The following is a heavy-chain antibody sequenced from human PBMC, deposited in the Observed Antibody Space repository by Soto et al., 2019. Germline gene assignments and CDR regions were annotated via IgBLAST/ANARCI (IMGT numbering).Heavy chain of an antibody. J-gene: IGHJ4*02. D-gene: IGHD2-15*01. CDR1: GFTFTNYA. Sequence: QVHLVESGGGVVQPGRSLTLSCAASGFTFTNYAMHWVRQAPGKGLEWVSIISFDGNFKYYGDSVKGRVTISRDDSKNTVSLQMNSLTPEDTALYYCAKGGDGSIPIDDWGQGTLVIVSS. CDR2: ISFDGNFK. CDR3: AKGGDGSIPIDD. V-gene: IGHV3-30*18.